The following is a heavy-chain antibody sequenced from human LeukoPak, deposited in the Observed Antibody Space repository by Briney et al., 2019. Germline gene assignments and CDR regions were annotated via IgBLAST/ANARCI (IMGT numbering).Heavy chain of an antibody. CDR3: ASQRRSPSARFWFDP. Sequence: SVKVSCKASGYTFTSYDINWVRQATGQGLEWMGRIIPILGIANYAQKFQGRVTITADKSTSTAYMELSSLRSEDTAVYYCASQRRSPSARFWFDPWGQGTLVTVSS. V-gene: IGHV1-69*04. CDR2: IIPILGIA. CDR1: GYTFTSYD. D-gene: IGHD2-15*01. J-gene: IGHJ5*02.